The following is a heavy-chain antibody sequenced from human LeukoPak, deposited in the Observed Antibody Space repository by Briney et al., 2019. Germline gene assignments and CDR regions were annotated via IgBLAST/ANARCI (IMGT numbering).Heavy chain of an antibody. Sequence: GSLRLSCAASGFTFSSYAMSWIRQPPGKGLEWIGYIYYSGSTNYNPSLKSRVTISVDTSKNQFSLKLSSVTAADTAVYYCARADYGSGSYLDYWGQGTLVTVSS. CDR2: IYYSGST. V-gene: IGHV4-59*08. CDR3: ARADYGSGSYLDY. D-gene: IGHD3-10*01. J-gene: IGHJ4*02. CDR1: GFTFSSYA.